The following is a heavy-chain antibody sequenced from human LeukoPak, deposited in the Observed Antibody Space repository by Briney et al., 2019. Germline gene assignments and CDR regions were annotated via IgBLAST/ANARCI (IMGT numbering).Heavy chain of an antibody. CDR1: GFTFSSYG. Sequence: GGSLRLSCAASGFTFSSYGMHWVRQAPGKGLEWVAVIWYDGSNKYYADSVKGRFTISRDNSKNTLYLQMNSLRAEDTAVYYCAREQARWNWFDPWGQGTLVIVSS. CDR2: IWYDGSNK. D-gene: IGHD2-15*01. CDR3: AREQARWNWFDP. J-gene: IGHJ5*02. V-gene: IGHV3-33*01.